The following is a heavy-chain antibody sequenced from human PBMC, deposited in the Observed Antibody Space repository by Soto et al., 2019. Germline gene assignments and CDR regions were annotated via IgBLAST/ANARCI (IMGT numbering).Heavy chain of an antibody. CDR2: ISYDGGNT. CDR3: ARTLWPLTLGETFEH. CDR1: GFTFNSYA. V-gene: IGHV3-30-3*01. J-gene: IGHJ4*02. D-gene: IGHD3-10*01. Sequence: QVQLVQSGGGVVQPGMSLRLSCAASGFTFNSYAMHWVRQAPGKGLEWVAHISYDGGNTHYADSVKGRFTISRDSSKNTLYLQMNSLRTEDTAMYCCARTLWPLTLGETFEHWGQGTLVTVSS.